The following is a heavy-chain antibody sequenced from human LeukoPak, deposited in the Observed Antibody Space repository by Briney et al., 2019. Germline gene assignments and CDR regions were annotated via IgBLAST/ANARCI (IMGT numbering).Heavy chain of an antibody. V-gene: IGHV4-59*01. CDR2: IYYTGST. D-gene: IGHD4-17*01. CDR1: GGSMSTYC. J-gene: IGHJ4*02. CDR3: ARQAVTTGWYFDY. Sequence: PSETLSLTCTVSGGSMSTYCWTWIRQPPGKGLEWIGFIYYTGSTNYNPSLKSRVTISVDTSKNQFSLKLSSVTAADTAVYYCARQAVTTGWYFDYWGQGTLVAVSS.